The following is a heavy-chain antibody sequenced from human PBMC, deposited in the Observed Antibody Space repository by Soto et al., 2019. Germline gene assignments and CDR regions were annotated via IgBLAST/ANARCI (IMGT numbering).Heavy chain of an antibody. Sequence: SETLSLTCTVSGGSVSSGGYYWSWIRQHPGTGLEWIGYIYYSGTTYFNPSLKSRASISLDTSKNEFSLKLSSVTAADTAVYYCARELERRTSPFDYWGQGTLVTVSS. D-gene: IGHD1-1*01. CDR2: IYYSGTT. V-gene: IGHV4-31*03. J-gene: IGHJ4*02. CDR1: GGSVSSGGYY. CDR3: ARELERRTSPFDY.